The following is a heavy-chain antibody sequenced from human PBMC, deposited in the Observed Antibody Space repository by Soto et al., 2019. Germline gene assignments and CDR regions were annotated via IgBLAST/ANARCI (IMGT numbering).Heavy chain of an antibody. CDR3: AIQLIVDLVATMSYYYYGMDV. CDR2: IIPIFGTA. D-gene: IGHD5-12*01. Sequence: QVQLVQSGAEVKKPGSSVKVSCKASGGTFSSYAISWVRQAPGQGLEWMGGIIPIFGTANYAQKFQGRVTITADEATSTDYMELSSLRSEDTAVYYCAIQLIVDLVATMSYYYYGMDVWGQGTTVTVSS. CDR1: GGTFSSYA. J-gene: IGHJ6*02. V-gene: IGHV1-69*12.